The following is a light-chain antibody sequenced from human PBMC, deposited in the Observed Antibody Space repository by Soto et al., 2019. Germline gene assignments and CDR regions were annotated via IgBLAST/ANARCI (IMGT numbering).Light chain of an antibody. J-gene: IGKJ2*01. CDR3: QQYNSYSRT. CDR2: DAS. V-gene: IGKV1-5*01. CDR1: QSITTW. Sequence: DLQMTQSPSTLSASVGDRVTITCRASQSITTWLAWYQQKPGKAPKLLIYDASSLERGVPSRFSGSGSGTEFTLTISSLQPDDFASYYCQQYNSYSRTFGQGTKLEIK.